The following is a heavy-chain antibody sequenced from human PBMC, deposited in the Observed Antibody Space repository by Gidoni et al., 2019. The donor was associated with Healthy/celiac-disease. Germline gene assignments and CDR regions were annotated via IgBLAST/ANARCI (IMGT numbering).Heavy chain of an antibody. CDR2: IYHSGST. D-gene: IGHD2-15*01. Sequence: QVQLQESGPGLVKPPVPLSLTCAVSGGSISSTNWWSWVRQPPGKGLEWIGEIYHSGSTNYNPSLKSRVTISVDKSKNQFSLKLSSVTAADTAVYYCARVKGGYCSGGSCYSLDYWGQGTLVTVSS. CDR3: ARVKGGYCSGGSCYSLDY. CDR1: GGSISSTNW. V-gene: IGHV4-4*03. J-gene: IGHJ4*02.